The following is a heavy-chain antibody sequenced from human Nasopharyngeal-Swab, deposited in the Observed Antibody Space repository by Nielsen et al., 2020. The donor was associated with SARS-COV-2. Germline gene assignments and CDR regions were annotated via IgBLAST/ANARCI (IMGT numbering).Heavy chain of an antibody. CDR2: IKQDGSEK. D-gene: IGHD3-3*01. Sequence: VRQAPGKGLEWVANIKQDGSEKYYVDPVKGRFTISRDNAKNSLYLQMNSLRAEDTAVYYCARDLRHYDFWSGYYTGIYFQHWGQGTLVTVSS. V-gene: IGHV3-7*03. CDR3: ARDLRHYDFWSGYYTGIYFQH. J-gene: IGHJ1*01.